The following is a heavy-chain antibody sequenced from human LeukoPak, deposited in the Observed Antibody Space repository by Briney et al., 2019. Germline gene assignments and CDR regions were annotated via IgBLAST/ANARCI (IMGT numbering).Heavy chain of an antibody. D-gene: IGHD5-18*01. J-gene: IGHJ4*02. CDR1: GGSISTYY. V-gene: IGHV4-59*12. CDR2: IYYSGST. Sequence: SETLSLTCTVSGGSISTYYWSWIRQPPGKGLEWIGYIYYSGSTYYNPSPKSRVTISVDTSKNQFSLKLSSVTAADTAVYYCARVVDTAMVTRYFDYWGQGTLVTVSS. CDR3: ARVVDTAMVTRYFDY.